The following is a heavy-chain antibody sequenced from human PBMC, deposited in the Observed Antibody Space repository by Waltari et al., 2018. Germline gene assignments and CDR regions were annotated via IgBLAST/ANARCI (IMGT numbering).Heavy chain of an antibody. V-gene: IGHV3-23*04. CDR2: ISGSGGTT. J-gene: IGHJ4*02. CDR3: AKSTGSYYEVFDY. D-gene: IGHD1-26*01. Sequence: EVRLVESGGGFVQPGGSLTLSCAASGFTFRNSGMSWVRQAPGKGLECVSTISGSGGTTFYADSVKGRFTMSKDNSKNTLFLQMNSLRFDDTAEYYCAKSTGSYYEVFDYWGRGTLVTVSS. CDR1: GFTFRNSG.